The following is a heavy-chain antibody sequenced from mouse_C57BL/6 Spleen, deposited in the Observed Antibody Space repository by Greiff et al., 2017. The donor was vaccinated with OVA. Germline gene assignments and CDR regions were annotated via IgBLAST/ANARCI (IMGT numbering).Heavy chain of an antibody. CDR3: ARVGSAMDY. CDR1: GYSITSGYY. Sequence: EVQRVESGPGLVKPSQSLSLTCSVTGYSITSGYYWNWIRQFPGNKLEWMGYISYDGSNNYNPSLKNRISITRDTSKNQFFLKLNSVTTEDTATYYCARVGSAMDYWGQGTSVTVSS. D-gene: IGHD3-1*01. CDR2: ISYDGSN. J-gene: IGHJ4*01. V-gene: IGHV3-6*01.